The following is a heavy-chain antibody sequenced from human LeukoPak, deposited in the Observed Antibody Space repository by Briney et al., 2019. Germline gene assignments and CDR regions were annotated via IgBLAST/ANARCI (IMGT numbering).Heavy chain of an antibody. V-gene: IGHV3-23*01. D-gene: IGHD5-18*01. Sequence: PGGSLRLSCAASGFTFISYAMSWVRQAPGKGLEWVSAISSIGGNTYYADSVKGRFTISRDNSKNTLYLQINNLRAEDTAVYYCAKDRGWTPMAIDYWGQGTLVTVSS. J-gene: IGHJ4*02. CDR1: GFTFISYA. CDR2: ISSIGGNT. CDR3: AKDRGWTPMAIDY.